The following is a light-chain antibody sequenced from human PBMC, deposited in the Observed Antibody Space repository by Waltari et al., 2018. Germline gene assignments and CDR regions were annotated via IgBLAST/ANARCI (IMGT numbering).Light chain of an antibody. V-gene: IGLV2-11*01. J-gene: IGLJ2*01. CDR3: CSYAGEYIWV. Sequence: QSALTQPPSVSGSPGQSVTIPCTGTTSDVGAYNYVPWYQQHPGKAPKMMISDVSQRPSGVPDRFSGSKSANTASLTISGLQAEDEADYYCCSYAGEYIWVFGGGTKLTVL. CDR2: DVS. CDR1: TSDVGAYNY.